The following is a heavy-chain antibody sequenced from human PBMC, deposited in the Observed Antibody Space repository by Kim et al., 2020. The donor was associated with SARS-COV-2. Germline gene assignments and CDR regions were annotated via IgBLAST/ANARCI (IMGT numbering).Heavy chain of an antibody. V-gene: IGHV1-69*02. D-gene: IGHD5-12*01. J-gene: IGHJ2*01. CDR3: ASSLATISRYFDL. Sequence: YAPKFQGRVTITADKSTSTAYMELSSLRSEDTAVYYCASSLATISRYFDLWGRGTLVTVSS.